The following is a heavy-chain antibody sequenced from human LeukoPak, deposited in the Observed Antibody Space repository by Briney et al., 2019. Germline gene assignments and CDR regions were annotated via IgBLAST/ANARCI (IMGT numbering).Heavy chain of an antibody. V-gene: IGHV4-4*07. CDR2: LYTIGTT. J-gene: IGHJ6*03. CDR1: GGSITSYC. CDR3: ARAPYGSATNNYYMDV. D-gene: IGHD3-10*01. Sequence: SETLSLTCTVSGGSITSYCWNWIRQPAGKGLEWIGRLYTIGTTNYNPSLRSRVTMSADTSKNQFSLKLSSVTAADTAVYYCARAPYGSATNNYYMDVWGKGTTVTVSS.